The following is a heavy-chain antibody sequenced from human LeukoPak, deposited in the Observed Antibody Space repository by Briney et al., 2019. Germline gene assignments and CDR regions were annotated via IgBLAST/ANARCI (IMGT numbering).Heavy chain of an antibody. J-gene: IGHJ4*02. CDR2: VEPEDGET. CDR3: ATDPTGQRWLPDY. V-gene: IGHV1-69-2*01. D-gene: IGHD5-24*01. Sequence: ASVKISCKVSGYTFTDYYMHWVQQAPGKGLEWMGLVEPEDGETIYAEKFQGRVTITADTSTDTAYMELSSLRSDDTAVYYCATDPTGQRWLPDYWGQGTLVTVSS. CDR1: GYTFTDYY.